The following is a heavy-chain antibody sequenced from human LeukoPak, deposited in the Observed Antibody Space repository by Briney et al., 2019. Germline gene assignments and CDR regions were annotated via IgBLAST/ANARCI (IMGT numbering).Heavy chain of an antibody. Sequence: GGSLRLSCAASGFTFSSYSMNWVRQAPGKGLEWVSYISSSSSTIYYADSVKGRFTISRDNAKNSLYLQMNSLRDEDTAVYYCARAHYDFWSGYQYYFDYWGQGTLVTVSS. J-gene: IGHJ4*02. V-gene: IGHV3-48*02. CDR2: ISSSSSTI. D-gene: IGHD3-3*01. CDR1: GFTFSSYS. CDR3: ARAHYDFWSGYQYYFDY.